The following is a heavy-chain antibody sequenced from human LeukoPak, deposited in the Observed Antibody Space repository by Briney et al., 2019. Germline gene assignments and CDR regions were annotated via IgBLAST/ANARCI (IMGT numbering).Heavy chain of an antibody. CDR3: ATSSHPPANM. Sequence: GGSLRLSCTVSGFTFSTYWMSWVRQAPGKGLEWVANINQDGGAKYSVGSVKGRFTVSRDNAKNSLYLQMNSLRAEDTGVYYCATSSHPPANMWGQGTMVTVSS. J-gene: IGHJ4*02. D-gene: IGHD2-2*01. V-gene: IGHV3-7*01. CDR2: INQDGGAK. CDR1: GFTFSTYW.